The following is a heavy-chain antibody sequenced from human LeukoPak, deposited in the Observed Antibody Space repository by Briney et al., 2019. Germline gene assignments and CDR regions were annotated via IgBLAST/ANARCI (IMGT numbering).Heavy chain of an antibody. D-gene: IGHD2-2*01. J-gene: IGHJ4*02. CDR2: ISSSSSYI. CDR1: GFTFSSYA. Sequence: GGSLRLSCAASGFTFSSYAMSWVRQAPGKGLEWVSSISSSSSYIYYADSVKGRFTISRDNAKNSLYLQMNSLRAEDTAVYYCARVCPYCSSTSFLDYWGQGTLVTVSS. V-gene: IGHV3-21*01. CDR3: ARVCPYCSSTSFLDY.